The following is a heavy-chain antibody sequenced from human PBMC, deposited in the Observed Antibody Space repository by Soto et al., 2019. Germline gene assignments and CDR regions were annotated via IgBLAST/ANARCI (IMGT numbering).Heavy chain of an antibody. CDR1: GYTCTTYA. D-gene: IGHD6-13*01. Sequence: ASVKVSCKASGYTCTTYAMRWVRQAPGQRLEWMGWINAGNGATKYSQNFQDRVTIARDTSANTAFMELSSLRSEDTAVYYCARGSAAAGPYYFDYWAQGTLVTVSS. V-gene: IGHV1-3*01. CDR2: INAGNGAT. CDR3: ARGSAAAGPYYFDY. J-gene: IGHJ4*02.